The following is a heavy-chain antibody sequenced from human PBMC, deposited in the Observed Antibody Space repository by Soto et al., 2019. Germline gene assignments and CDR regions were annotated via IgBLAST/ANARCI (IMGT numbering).Heavy chain of an antibody. Sequence: GGSLRLSCAASGFTFSDYYMSWIRQAPGKGLEWVSYISSSGSTIYYADSVKGRFTISRDNAKNTLYLQMNSLRAEDTAVYYCARTHYGGNPSFPEAPDYWGQGTLVTVSS. V-gene: IGHV3-11*01. CDR3: ARTHYGGNPSFPEAPDY. J-gene: IGHJ4*02. D-gene: IGHD4-17*01. CDR1: GFTFSDYY. CDR2: ISSSGSTI.